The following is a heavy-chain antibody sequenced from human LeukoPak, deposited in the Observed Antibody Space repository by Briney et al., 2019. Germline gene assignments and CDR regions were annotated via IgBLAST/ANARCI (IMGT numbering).Heavy chain of an antibody. Sequence: GGSLRLSCAASGFTFSSYGMHWVRQAPGKGLEWVAVIWYDGSNKYYADSVKGRFTISRDNSKNTLYLQMNSLRAEDTAVYYCARDGSGSGSYYPYYFDYWGQGTLVTVSS. CDR3: ARDGSGSGSYYPYYFDY. D-gene: IGHD3-10*01. CDR2: IWYDGSNK. J-gene: IGHJ4*02. CDR1: GFTFSSYG. V-gene: IGHV3-33*01.